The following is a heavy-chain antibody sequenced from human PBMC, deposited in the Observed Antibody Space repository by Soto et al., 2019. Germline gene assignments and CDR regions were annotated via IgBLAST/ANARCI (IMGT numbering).Heavy chain of an antibody. Sequence: SETLSLTCTVYGGCISSSSYYWGWIRQPPGKGLEWIGSIYYSGSTYYNPSLKSRVTISVDTSKNQFSLKLSSVTAADTAVYYCAKLPGGYANGGYWGQGTLVTVSS. CDR3: AKLPGGYANGGY. CDR2: IYYSGST. D-gene: IGHD5-12*01. V-gene: IGHV4-39*01. CDR1: GGCISSSSYY. J-gene: IGHJ4*02.